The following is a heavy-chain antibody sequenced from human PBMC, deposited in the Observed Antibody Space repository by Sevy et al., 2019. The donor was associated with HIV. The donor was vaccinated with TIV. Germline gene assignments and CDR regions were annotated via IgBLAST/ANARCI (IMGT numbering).Heavy chain of an antibody. Sequence: GESLKISCAASGFSFTNYGMHWVRQAPGKGLEWVSGISKSGAKTYYADSVRGRFTVSRDNSKNTVYLQLNSLRAEDTAIYYCAKEWTLLSDWYGEFDYWGQGTLVTVSS. J-gene: IGHJ4*02. CDR3: AKEWTLLSDWYGEFDY. D-gene: IGHD6-19*01. CDR1: GFSFTNYG. CDR2: ISKSGAKT. V-gene: IGHV3-23*01.